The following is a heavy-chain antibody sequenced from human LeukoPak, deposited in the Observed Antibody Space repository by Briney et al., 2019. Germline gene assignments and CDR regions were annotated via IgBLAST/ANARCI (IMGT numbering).Heavy chain of an antibody. CDR1: GGSISSGSYY. CDR3: ARDRGWFDP. J-gene: IGHJ5*02. V-gene: IGHV4-61*02. Sequence: SQTLFLTCTVSGGSISSGSYYWSWIRQPAGKGLEWIGRIYTSGSTNYNPSLKSRVTISVDTSKNQFSLKLSSVTAADTAVYYCARDRGWFDPWGQGTLVTVSS. CDR2: IYTSGST.